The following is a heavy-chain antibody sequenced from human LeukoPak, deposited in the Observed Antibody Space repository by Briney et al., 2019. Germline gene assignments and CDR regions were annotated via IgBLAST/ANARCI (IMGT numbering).Heavy chain of an antibody. J-gene: IGHJ4*02. CDR2: ISTSGANT. Sequence: GGSLRPSCRASGFTFSDSAITWVRQAPGKGLEWVSVISTSGANTYYADSVKGRFTISRDNSKNTLFLQMSSLRAEDTAVYYCAKDRMMAQWGQGTLVTVSS. V-gene: IGHV3-23*01. CDR3: AKDRMMAQ. CDR1: GFTFSDSA. D-gene: IGHD3-16*01.